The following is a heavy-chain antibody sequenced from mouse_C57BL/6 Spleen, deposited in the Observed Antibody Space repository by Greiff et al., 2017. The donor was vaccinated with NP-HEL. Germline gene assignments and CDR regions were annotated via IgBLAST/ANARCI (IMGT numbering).Heavy chain of an antibody. Sequence: VQLKESGPELVKPGASVKLSCKASGYTFTDYNMHWVKQSHGKSLEWIGYINPNNGGTSYNQKFKGKATLTVNKSSSTAYMELRSLTSEDSAVDYCASGYYDYDGGFAYWGQGTLVTVSA. CDR1: GYTFTDYN. J-gene: IGHJ3*01. CDR3: ASGYYDYDGGFAY. V-gene: IGHV1-22*01. CDR2: INPNNGGT. D-gene: IGHD2-4*01.